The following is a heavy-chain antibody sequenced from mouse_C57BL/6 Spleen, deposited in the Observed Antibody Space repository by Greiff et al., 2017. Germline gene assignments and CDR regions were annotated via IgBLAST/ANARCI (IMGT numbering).Heavy chain of an antibody. CDR3: TRSYSYSSTHFDY. V-gene: IGHV1-59*01. Sequence: QVQLQQPGAELVRPGTSVKLSCKASGYTFTSYWMHWVKQRSGQGLEWIGVIDPSDSYTNYNQKFKGKATLTVDTSSSTAYMQLSSLTSEDSAVYYCTRSYSYSSTHFDYWSQDTTRAVSS. CDR1: GYTFTSYW. D-gene: IGHD1-1*01. CDR2: IDPSDSYT. J-gene: IGHJ2*01.